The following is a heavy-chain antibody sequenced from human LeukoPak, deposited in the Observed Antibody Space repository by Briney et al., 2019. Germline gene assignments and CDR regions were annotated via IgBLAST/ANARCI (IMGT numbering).Heavy chain of an antibody. CDR3: ARHGRKDGPFTY. D-gene: IGHD5-24*01. Sequence: SETLSLTCAVYGGSFSGYYWSWIRQPPGKGLEWIGEINHSGSTNYIPSLKSRISISEDTSKNQVSLNLNSVTAADTAVYYCARHGRKDGPFTYWGQGALVTVSS. CDR2: INHSGST. CDR1: GGSFSGYY. J-gene: IGHJ4*02. V-gene: IGHV4-34*01.